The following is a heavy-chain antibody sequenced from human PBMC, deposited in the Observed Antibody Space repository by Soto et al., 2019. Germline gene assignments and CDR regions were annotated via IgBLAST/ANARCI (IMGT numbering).Heavy chain of an antibody. CDR1: GYTFTTYS. D-gene: IGHD2-2*01. CDR3: VREAFGVYDSWFEP. J-gene: IGHJ5*02. CDR2: ISPYNGNT. V-gene: IGHV1-18*04. Sequence: RASVKVSCKASGYTFTTYSINWVRQAPGQGLEWMGWISPYNGNTNYAQNFQGRVTMTTDTSTSTAYMELRSLKSDDTAVYYCVREAFGVYDSWFEPWGEGTLVTVS.